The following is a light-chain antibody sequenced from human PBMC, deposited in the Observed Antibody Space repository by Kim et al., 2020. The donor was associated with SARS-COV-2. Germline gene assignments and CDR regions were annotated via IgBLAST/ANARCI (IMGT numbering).Light chain of an antibody. Sequence: GQRVTISCSGSTSNIGNNYVSWYQQLPGTAPKRLIYRITERPSGVPDRFSGSKSGTSASLAISGLRSEDEADYYCATWDDSLSGPVFGGGTQLTVL. CDR3: ATWDDSLSGPV. CDR1: TSNIGNNY. J-gene: IGLJ2*01. CDR2: RIT. V-gene: IGLV1-47*01.